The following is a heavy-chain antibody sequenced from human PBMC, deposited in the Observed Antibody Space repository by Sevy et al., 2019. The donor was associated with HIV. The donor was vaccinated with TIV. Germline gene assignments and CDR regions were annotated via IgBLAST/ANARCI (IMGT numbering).Heavy chain of an antibody. CDR3: ARLGGITGNYFDY. D-gene: IGHD1-20*01. CDR1: GFTFSSYW. Sequence: GGSLRLSCAASGFTFSSYWMRWVRQAPGKGLEWVANIKQDGSEKYYVDSVKGRFTISRDNAKNSLYLQMNSLRAEDTAVYYCARLGGITGNYFDYWGQGTLVTVSS. CDR2: IKQDGSEK. V-gene: IGHV3-7*03. J-gene: IGHJ4*02.